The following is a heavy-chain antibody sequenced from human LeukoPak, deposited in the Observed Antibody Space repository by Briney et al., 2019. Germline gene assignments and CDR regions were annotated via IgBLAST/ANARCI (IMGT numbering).Heavy chain of an antibody. D-gene: IGHD3-22*01. J-gene: IGHJ4*02. CDR3: ATTDSSGPFGY. CDR2: IYYSGST. CDR1: GGSISSSSYY. V-gene: IGHV4-39*01. Sequence: PSETLSLTCTVSGGSISSSSYYWGWIRQPPGKGLEWIGSIYYSGSTYYNPSLKSRVTISVDTSKNQFSLKLSSVTAADTAVYYCATTDSSGPFGYWGQGTLVTVSS.